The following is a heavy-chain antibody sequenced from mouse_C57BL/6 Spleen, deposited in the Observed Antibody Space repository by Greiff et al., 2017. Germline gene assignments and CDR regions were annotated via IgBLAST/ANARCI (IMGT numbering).Heavy chain of an antibody. CDR3: ARGTYYSNYDAMDY. Sequence: QVHVKQSGAELVKPGASVKISCKASGYAFSSYWMNWVKQRPGKGLEWIGQIYPGDGDTNYNGKFKGKATLTADKSSSTAYMQLSSLTSEDSAVYFCARGTYYSNYDAMDYWGQGTSVTVSS. D-gene: IGHD2-5*01. J-gene: IGHJ4*01. CDR2: IYPGDGDT. CDR1: GYAFSSYW. V-gene: IGHV1-80*01.